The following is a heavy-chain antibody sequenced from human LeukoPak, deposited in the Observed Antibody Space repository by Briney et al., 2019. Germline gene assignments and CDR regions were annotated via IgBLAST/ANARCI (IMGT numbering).Heavy chain of an antibody. D-gene: IGHD2-8*01. CDR3: ARDRHCVNGVCHSPPGMDV. CDR2: IWFDKNQ. J-gene: IGHJ6*02. CDR1: GFILNDYG. V-gene: IGHV3-33*01. Sequence: GRSLRLSCAASGFILNDYGMHWVRQAPGKGLEWVADIWFDKNQNFADSVKGPFAISRDNSNNTVYLQINSLRAEDTAVYDCARDRHCVNGVCHSPPGMDVWGQGTTVTVSS.